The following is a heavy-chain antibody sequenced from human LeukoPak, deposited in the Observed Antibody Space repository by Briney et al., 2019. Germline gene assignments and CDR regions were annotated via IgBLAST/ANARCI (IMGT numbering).Heavy chain of an antibody. CDR1: GFTFSSYA. V-gene: IGHV3-23*01. Sequence: GGSLRLSCAASGFTFSSYAMSWVRQAPGKGLEWVSAISGSGGSTYYADSVKGRFTISRDNSKNTLYLQMNSLRAEDTAVYYCAKGSTYYDILTPNWFDPWGQGTLVTVSS. J-gene: IGHJ5*02. CDR2: ISGSGGST. D-gene: IGHD3-9*01. CDR3: AKGSTYYDILTPNWFDP.